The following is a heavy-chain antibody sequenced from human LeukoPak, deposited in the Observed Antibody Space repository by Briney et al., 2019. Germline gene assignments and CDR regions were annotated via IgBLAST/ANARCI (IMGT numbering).Heavy chain of an antibody. Sequence: ASVKVSCNSSGDTFTDYYMHWVRQAHGQGLEWMGWINPKSGGTNSSQNIQGRVTMTRDTSISIAYMELSSLRSDDTAVYYCARDFLGYCTTTSCYDVVFDYWGQGTLVTVSS. J-gene: IGHJ4*02. CDR1: GDTFTDYY. CDR3: ARDFLGYCTTTSCYDVVFDY. D-gene: IGHD2-2*01. CDR2: INPKSGGT. V-gene: IGHV1-2*02.